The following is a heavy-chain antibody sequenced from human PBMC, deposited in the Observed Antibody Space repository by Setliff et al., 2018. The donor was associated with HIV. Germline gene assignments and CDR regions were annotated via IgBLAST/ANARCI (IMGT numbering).Heavy chain of an antibody. CDR3: ARALTGLQVGACGH. V-gene: IGHV3-30*03. J-gene: IGHJ4*02. Sequence: HPGGSLRLSCAASGFTFSSYGMHWVRQAPGKGLEWVAVISYDGSNKYYADSVKGRFTISRDNSKNTLYLQMNSLRSEDTAVYYCARALTGLQVGACGHWGQGLLVTVSS. D-gene: IGHD1-26*01. CDR2: ISYDGSNK. CDR1: GFTFSSYG.